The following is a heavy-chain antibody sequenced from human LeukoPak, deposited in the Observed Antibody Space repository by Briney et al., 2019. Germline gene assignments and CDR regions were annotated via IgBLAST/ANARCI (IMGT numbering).Heavy chain of an antibody. CDR2: ISTYGGST. CDR1: GFTFSGYA. V-gene: IGHV3-64*01. CDR3: VRRDAGYYFDY. J-gene: IGHJ4*02. D-gene: IGHD2-15*01. Sequence: GGSLRLSRAASGFTFSGYALYWVRQAPGKGLEYVSAISTYGGSTHYANSVKGRFTISRDNSKNTLYLQMGSLRAEDMAVYHCVRRDAGYYFDYWGQGALVTVSS.